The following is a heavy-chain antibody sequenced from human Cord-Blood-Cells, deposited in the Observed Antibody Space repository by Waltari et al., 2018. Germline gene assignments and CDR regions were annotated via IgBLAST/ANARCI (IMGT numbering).Heavy chain of an antibody. CDR3: ATELEYSSSSGRAFDI. V-gene: IGHV1-24*01. CDR2: FDPEDGET. D-gene: IGHD6-6*01. CDR1: GYTLTELP. Sequence: QVQLVQSGAEVKKPGASVKVSCKVSGYTLTELPMPGVRQAPGKGLEWMGGFDPEDGETIYAQKFQGRVTMTEDTSTDTAYMELSSLRSEDTAVYYCATELEYSSSSGRAFDIWGQGTMVTVSS. J-gene: IGHJ3*02.